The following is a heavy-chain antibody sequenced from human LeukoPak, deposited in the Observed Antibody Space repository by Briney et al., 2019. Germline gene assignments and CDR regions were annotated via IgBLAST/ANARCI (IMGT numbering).Heavy chain of an antibody. CDR1: GFSLSTSGMC. V-gene: IGHV2-70*11. CDR3: ARMRVSSWYPYFDY. CDR2: IDWDDDK. D-gene: IGHD6-13*01. J-gene: IGHJ4*02. Sequence: SGPTLVNPTQTLTLTCTFSGFSLSTSGMCVSWIRQPPGKALEWLARIDWDDDKYYSTSLKTRLTISKDTAKNQVVLTMTNMDPVDTATYYCARMRVSSWYPYFDYWGQGTLVTVFS.